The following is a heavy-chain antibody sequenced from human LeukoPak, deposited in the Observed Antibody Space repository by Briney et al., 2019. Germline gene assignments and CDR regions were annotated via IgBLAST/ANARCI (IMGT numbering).Heavy chain of an antibody. Sequence: SETLSLTCTVSGGSISSYYCSWIWQPPGKGLGWVWYIYYSGSTTYNPSLKSRVTISVDTSKNQFSLKMSSVTAADTAVYYCARDAGLRSLRYYFDYWGQGTLVTVSS. V-gene: IGHV4-59*01. CDR2: IYYSGST. D-gene: IGHD4-17*01. CDR3: ARDAGLRSLRYYFDY. J-gene: IGHJ4*02. CDR1: GGSISSYY.